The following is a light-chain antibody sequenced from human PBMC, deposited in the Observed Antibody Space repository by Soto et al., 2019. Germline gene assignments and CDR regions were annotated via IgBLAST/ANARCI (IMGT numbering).Light chain of an antibody. Sequence: EIVLTQSPATLSLSPGERATLSCRASQSVVTYLAWYQHKPGQAPRLLFYDASNRATGIPARFSGSGSGTDFTLSISSLEPEDFAIYYCQQRSTWPLTFGGGTKVEIK. CDR3: QQRSTWPLT. J-gene: IGKJ4*01. CDR1: QSVVTY. V-gene: IGKV3-11*01. CDR2: DAS.